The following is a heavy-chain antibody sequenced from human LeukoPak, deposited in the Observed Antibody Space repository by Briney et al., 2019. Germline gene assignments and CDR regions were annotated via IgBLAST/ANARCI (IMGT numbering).Heavy chain of an antibody. CDR2: IDHDGINT. Sequence: GGSLRLSCAPSGFTFSSSWMHWVRQAPGKGLVWVSRIDHDGINTNYADSVKGRFTISRDNAKNSLYLQMNSLRAEDTALYYCAKDIGVITMIGEDAFDIWGQGTMVTVSS. J-gene: IGHJ3*02. D-gene: IGHD3-22*01. CDR1: GFTFSSSW. V-gene: IGHV3-74*01. CDR3: AKDIGVITMIGEDAFDI.